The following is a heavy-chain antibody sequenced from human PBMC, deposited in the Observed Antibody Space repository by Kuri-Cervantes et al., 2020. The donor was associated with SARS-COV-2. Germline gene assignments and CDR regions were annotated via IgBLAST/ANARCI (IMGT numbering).Heavy chain of an antibody. CDR3: ARDGRTYYDILTGYSISYYFDH. CDR2: ISAYNGNT. CDR1: GYTFTSYG. D-gene: IGHD3-9*01. Sequence: ASVKVSCKASGYTFTSYGISWVRQAPGQGLGWMGWISAYNGNTNYAQKLQGRVTMTTDTSTSTAYMKLRSLRSDDTAVYYCARDGRTYYDILTGYSISYYFDHWGQGALVTVSS. V-gene: IGHV1-18*04. J-gene: IGHJ4*02.